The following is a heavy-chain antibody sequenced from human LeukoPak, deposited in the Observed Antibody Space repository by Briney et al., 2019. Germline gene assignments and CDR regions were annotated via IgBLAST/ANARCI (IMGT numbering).Heavy chain of an antibody. Sequence: GGSLRLSCAASGFTFSDYYMSWIRQAPGKGLEWVSYISSSGNIVYYTDPVKGRFTISRDNAKNSLFLQMNSLRAEDTAVYFCASFQWLRYFDFWGQGTLVTVSS. V-gene: IGHV3-11*01. CDR1: GFTFSDYY. D-gene: IGHD5-12*01. CDR3: ASFQWLRYFDF. CDR2: ISSSGNIV. J-gene: IGHJ4*02.